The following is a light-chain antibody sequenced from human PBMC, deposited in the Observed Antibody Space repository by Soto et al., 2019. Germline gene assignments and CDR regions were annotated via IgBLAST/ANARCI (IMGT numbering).Light chain of an antibody. Sequence: QSALTQPASVSGSPGESIAISCTGTSSDVGGYKYVSWYQQHPGKAPKLMIYDVSSRPSGVSNRFSGSKSGNTASLTISGLQAEDEADYYCSSYTSSSTLDVVFGGGTKVTVL. CDR2: DVS. V-gene: IGLV2-14*01. CDR1: SSDVGGYKY. J-gene: IGLJ2*01. CDR3: SSYTSSSTLDVV.